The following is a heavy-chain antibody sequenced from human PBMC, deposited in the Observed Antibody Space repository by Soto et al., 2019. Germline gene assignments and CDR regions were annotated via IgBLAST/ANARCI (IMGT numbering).Heavy chain of an antibody. J-gene: IGHJ3*02. CDR3: ARGDTPMITGMDSFDI. CDR1: GFTFSRYW. D-gene: IGHD5-18*01. V-gene: IGHV3-7*01. CDR2: IKQDGTEK. Sequence: GGSLRLSCAASGFTFSRYWMNWVRQAPGKGLEWVANIKQDGTEKNYVDSVKGRFTTSRDNARKSLYLQMDSLRAEDTAVYFCARGDTPMITGMDSFDIWGQGTMVTVSS.